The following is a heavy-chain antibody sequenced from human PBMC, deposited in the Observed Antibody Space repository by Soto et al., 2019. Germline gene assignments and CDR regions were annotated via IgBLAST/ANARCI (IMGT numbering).Heavy chain of an antibody. J-gene: IGHJ6*03. CDR1: GYTFTSYY. Sequence: ASVKVSCKASGYTFTSYYMHWVRQAPGQGLEWMGIINPSGGSTSYAQKFQGRVTMTRDTSTSTVYMELSSLRSEDTAVYYCASLGPMYYDILTGYVPLDYYYYMDVWGKGTTVTVSS. CDR2: INPSGGST. D-gene: IGHD3-9*01. V-gene: IGHV1-46*03. CDR3: ASLGPMYYDILTGYVPLDYYYYMDV.